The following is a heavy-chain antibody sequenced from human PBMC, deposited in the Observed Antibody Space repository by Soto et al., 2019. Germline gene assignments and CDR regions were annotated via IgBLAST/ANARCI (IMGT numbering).Heavy chain of an antibody. D-gene: IGHD1-1*01. J-gene: IGHJ6*02. CDR1: GCSFDTYG. V-gene: IGHV3-30-3*01. CDR3: ARVTPGNNLYYFSGLDF. Sequence: LRLASVASGCSFDTYGMHWVRQAAGTGLRWVALVSYEGSNTYYPDSVRGRFTISKDNSKNTLYLQMNTLRPEDTGVYYCARVTPGNNLYYFSGLDFWGQGTSVTVSS. CDR2: VSYEGSNT.